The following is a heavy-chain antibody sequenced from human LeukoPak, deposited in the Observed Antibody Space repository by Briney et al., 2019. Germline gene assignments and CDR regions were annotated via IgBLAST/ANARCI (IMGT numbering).Heavy chain of an antibody. CDR1: GFTFSSYG. CDR3: ARDLRYSSGWGKNAFDI. CDR2: IYSGGST. V-gene: IGHV3-66*01. D-gene: IGHD6-19*01. Sequence: GGTLRLSCAASGFTFSSYGMSWVRQAPGKGLEWVSVIYSGGSTYYADSVKGRFTISRDNSKNTLYLQMNSLRAEDTAVYYCARDLRYSSGWGKNAFDIWGQGTMVTVSS. J-gene: IGHJ3*02.